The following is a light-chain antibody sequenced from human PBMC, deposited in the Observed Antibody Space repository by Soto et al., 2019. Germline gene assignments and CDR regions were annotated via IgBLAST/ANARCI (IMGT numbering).Light chain of an antibody. CDR2: ENS. Sequence: NFMLTQPHSVSESPGKTVTISCSRSSGNIASSYVQWYQQRPGSPPTTVIYENSQRPSGVPDRFSASIDSSSKSASLTISGLKTEDEADYYCQSYDNTNVVFGGGTKLTGL. J-gene: IGLJ2*01. CDR1: SGNIASSY. CDR3: QSYDNTNVV. V-gene: IGLV6-57*04.